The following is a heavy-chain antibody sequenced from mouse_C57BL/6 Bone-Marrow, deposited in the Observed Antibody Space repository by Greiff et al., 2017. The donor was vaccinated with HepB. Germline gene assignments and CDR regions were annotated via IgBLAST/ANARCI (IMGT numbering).Heavy chain of an antibody. V-gene: IGHV2-5*01. J-gene: IGHJ1*03. CDR2: IWSGGST. D-gene: IGHD4-1*01. Sequence: QVQLQQSGPGLVQPSQCLSITCTVSGFSFTSYGVHWVRQSPGKGLEWLGVIWSGGSTDYNAAFMSSRSITKDNTETQVFFKMNSLQADDTAIYYCAKNDWGVWYWYFDVWDTGTTVTVSS. CDR1: GFSFTSYG. CDR3: AKNDWGVWYWYFDV.